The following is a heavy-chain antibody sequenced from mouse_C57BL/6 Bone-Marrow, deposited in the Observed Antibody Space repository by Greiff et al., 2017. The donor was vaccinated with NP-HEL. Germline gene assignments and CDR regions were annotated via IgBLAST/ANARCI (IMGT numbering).Heavy chain of an antibody. D-gene: IGHD2-3*01. J-gene: IGHJ2*01. V-gene: IGHV10-1*01. Sequence: EVHLVESGGGLVQPKGSLKLSCAASGFSFNTYAMNWVRQAPGKGLEWVARIRSKSNNYATYYADSLKDRFTISRDDSESMLYLQMNNLKTEDTAMYYCVRQGYDGYYLDYWGQGTTLTVSS. CDR3: VRQGYDGYYLDY. CDR1: GFSFNTYA. CDR2: IRSKSNNYAT.